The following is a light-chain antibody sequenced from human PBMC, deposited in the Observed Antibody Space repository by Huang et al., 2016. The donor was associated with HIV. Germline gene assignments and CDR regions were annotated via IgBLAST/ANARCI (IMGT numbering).Light chain of an antibody. V-gene: IGKV3-20*01. CDR1: QTISYVY. CDR2: GSS. CDR3: QLYQGSQFS. J-gene: IGKJ3*01. Sequence: EVVLTQSPGTLSLAPGERATLSCTSSQTISYVYLAWYQQRPGQPPRILVYGSSNRAPVIPDRFGGSGSGTDFTLTISRLEPEDFAVYYCQLYQGSQFSFGPGTRVDVK.